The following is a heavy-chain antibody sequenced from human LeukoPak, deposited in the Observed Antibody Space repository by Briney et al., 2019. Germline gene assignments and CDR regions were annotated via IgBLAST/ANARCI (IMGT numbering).Heavy chain of an antibody. D-gene: IGHD5/OR15-5a*01. V-gene: IGHV3-48*03. CDR1: GFTFSAYQ. Sequence: GGSLRLSCAASGFTFSAYQMHWLRQAPGKGLEWVSYISGSGETIYYADSVKGRFTMSRDNAKDSLYPQMSSLTVDDTAVYYCAREVSTSWFDPWGQGTLVTASS. CDR3: AREVSTSWFDP. J-gene: IGHJ5*02. CDR2: ISGSGETI.